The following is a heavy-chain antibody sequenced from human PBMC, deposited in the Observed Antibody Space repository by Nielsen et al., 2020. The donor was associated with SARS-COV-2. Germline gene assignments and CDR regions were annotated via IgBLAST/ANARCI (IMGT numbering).Heavy chain of an antibody. V-gene: IGHV4-34*01. CDR2: INDSGTT. CDR1: GGAFSGYR. D-gene: IGHD3-3*01. Sequence: SETLSFTCGVSGGAFSGYRWTWVRQSPGKGLEWLGEINDSGTTNYNPPLTGRVSISQDASKRQLSLKLSSVTAADTALYFCARGIYDFLSGSDVSLNGLDVWGQGTTVTVSS. J-gene: IGHJ6*02. CDR3: ARGIYDFLSGSDVSLNGLDV.